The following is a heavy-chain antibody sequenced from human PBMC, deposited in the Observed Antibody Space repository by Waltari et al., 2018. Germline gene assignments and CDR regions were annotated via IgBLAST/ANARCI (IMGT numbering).Heavy chain of an antibody. CDR1: GFTVSSHF. D-gene: IGHD3-22*01. CDR2: IYRGGDT. V-gene: IGHV3-53*01. J-gene: IGHJ6*02. Sequence: EVQLEASGGGMHQSGGSLRLSCAASGFTVSSHFMSWVRPAPGKGLEWVSVIYRGGDTYYADSVKGRFTLSRDNFKNTLNLQMNGLRAEDTAVYYCARGSYDSSGIRLGMDVWGQGTTITVSS. CDR3: ARGSYDSSGIRLGMDV.